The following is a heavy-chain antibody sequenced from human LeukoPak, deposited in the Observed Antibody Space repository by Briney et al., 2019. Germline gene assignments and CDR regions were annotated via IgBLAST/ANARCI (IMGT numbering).Heavy chain of an antibody. CDR3: ARGYALYSGRYIDFDY. CDR2: INPNNGGT. Sequence: ASVKVSCKASGYTFTGHYMHWVRQAPGQGLEWMGWINPNNGGTNYAQKFQGRVTMARDTSISTAYMELSRLRSDDTAVYYCARGYALYSGRYIDFDYWGQGTLVTVSS. V-gene: IGHV1-2*02. CDR1: GYTFTGHY. D-gene: IGHD1-26*01. J-gene: IGHJ4*02.